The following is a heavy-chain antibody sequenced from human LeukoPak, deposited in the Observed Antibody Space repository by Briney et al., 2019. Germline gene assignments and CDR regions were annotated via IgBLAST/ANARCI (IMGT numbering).Heavy chain of an antibody. CDR3: ASGHYCTSTSCPGRGAFDI. CDR1: GGSISSYY. V-gene: IGHV4-59*12. CDR2: IYYSGST. D-gene: IGHD2-2*01. Sequence: PSETLSLTCTVSGGSISSYYWSWIRQPPGKGLEWIGYIYYSGSTNYNPSLKSRVIMSVDTSKNQFSLKLDSVTAADTALYYCASGHYCTSTSCPGRGAFDIWGQGTMVTVPS. J-gene: IGHJ3*02.